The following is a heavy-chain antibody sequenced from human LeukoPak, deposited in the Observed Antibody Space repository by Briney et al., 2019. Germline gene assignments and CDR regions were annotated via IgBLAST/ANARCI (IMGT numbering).Heavy chain of an antibody. D-gene: IGHD3-3*01. CDR2: IRYDGSNK. CDR1: GFTFSSYG. V-gene: IGHV3-30*02. CDR3: ARTDFWSGPNWFDP. J-gene: IGHJ5*02. Sequence: GGSLRLSCAASGFTFSSYGMHWVRQAPGKGLEWVAFIRYDGSNKYYADSVKGRFTISRDNSKNTLYLQMNSLRAEDTAVYYCARTDFWSGPNWFDPWGQGTLVTVFS.